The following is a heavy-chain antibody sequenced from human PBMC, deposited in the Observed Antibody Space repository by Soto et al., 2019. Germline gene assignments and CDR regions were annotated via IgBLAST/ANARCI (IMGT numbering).Heavy chain of an antibody. CDR1: GFTFSSYS. V-gene: IGHV3-48*01. Sequence: GGSLRLSCAASGFTFSSYSMNWVRQAPGKGLEWVSYISSSSSTIYYADSVKGRFTISRDNAKNSLYLQMNSLRAEDTAVYYCAREVNDYGVRRWFDPWGQGTLVTVSS. D-gene: IGHD4-17*01. J-gene: IGHJ5*02. CDR3: AREVNDYGVRRWFDP. CDR2: ISSSSSTI.